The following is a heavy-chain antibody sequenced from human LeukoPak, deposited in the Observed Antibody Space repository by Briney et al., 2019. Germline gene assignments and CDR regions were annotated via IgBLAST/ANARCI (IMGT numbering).Heavy chain of an antibody. CDR1: GFTFSSYW. D-gene: IGHD1-26*01. Sequence: PGGPLRLSCAASGFTFSSYWMSWVRQAPGKGLEWVANIKQDGSEKYYVDSVKGRFTISRDNAKNSLYLQMNSLRAEDTAVYYCARMVVGATTVGWFDPWGQGTLVTVSS. CDR2: IKQDGSEK. J-gene: IGHJ5*02. CDR3: ARMVVGATTVGWFDP. V-gene: IGHV3-7*01.